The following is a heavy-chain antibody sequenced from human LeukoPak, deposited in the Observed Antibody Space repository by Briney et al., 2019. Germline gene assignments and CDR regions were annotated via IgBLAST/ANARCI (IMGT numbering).Heavy chain of an antibody. J-gene: IGHJ6*02. CDR2: IYYSGST. CDR1: GGSFSGYY. CDR3: AYSSGWNYYYYYGMDV. D-gene: IGHD6-19*01. Sequence: SETLSLTCAVYGGSFSGYYWSWIRQPPGKGLEWIGYIYYSGSTNYNPSLKSRVTISVDTSKNQFSLKLSSVTAADTAVYYCAYSSGWNYYYYYGMDVWGQGTTVTVSS. V-gene: IGHV4-59*01.